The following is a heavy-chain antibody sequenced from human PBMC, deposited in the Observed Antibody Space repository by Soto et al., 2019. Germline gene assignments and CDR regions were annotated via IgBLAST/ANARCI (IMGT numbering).Heavy chain of an antibody. CDR1: GYSFTSFW. Sequence: TGESLKISCKGSGYSFTSFWITWVRQMPGKGLEWMGKIDPSDSYTTYSPSLQGHVTISADKSISTAYLQWSSLKASDTAIYYWARQEVSSSDFYYYGMDVWGPGTTVTVSS. CDR3: ARQEVSSSDFYYYGMDV. J-gene: IGHJ6*02. D-gene: IGHD6-6*01. V-gene: IGHV5-10-1*01. CDR2: IDPSDSYT.